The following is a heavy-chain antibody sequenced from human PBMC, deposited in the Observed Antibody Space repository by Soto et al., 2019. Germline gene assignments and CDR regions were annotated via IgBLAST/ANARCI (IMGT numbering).Heavy chain of an antibody. CDR2: INPSGGST. D-gene: IGHD4-4*01. CDR1: GYTFTSYY. CDR3: ARDPGHDYSLYYFDY. Sequence: GASVKVSCKASGYTFTSYYMHWVRQAPGQGLEWMGIINPSGGSTSYAQKFQGRVTMTRDTSTSTVYMELSSLRSEDTAVYYCARDPGHDYSLYYFDYWGQGTLVTVSS. V-gene: IGHV1-46*01. J-gene: IGHJ4*02.